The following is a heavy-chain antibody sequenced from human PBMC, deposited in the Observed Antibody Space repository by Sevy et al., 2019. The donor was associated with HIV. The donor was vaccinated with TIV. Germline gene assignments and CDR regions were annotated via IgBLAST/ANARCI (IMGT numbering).Heavy chain of an antibody. J-gene: IGHJ6*03. CDR1: GGSISSGSYY. V-gene: IGHV4-61*02. Sequence: SETLSLTCTVSGGSISSGSYYWSWIRQPAGKGLEWIGRIYTSGSTNYNPSLKSRVTISVETSKNQFSLNLSSVTAADTAVYYCAREVLHGSGTFYYFYMDVWGKGTTVTVSS. D-gene: IGHD3-10*01. CDR3: AREVLHGSGTFYYFYMDV. CDR2: IYTSGST.